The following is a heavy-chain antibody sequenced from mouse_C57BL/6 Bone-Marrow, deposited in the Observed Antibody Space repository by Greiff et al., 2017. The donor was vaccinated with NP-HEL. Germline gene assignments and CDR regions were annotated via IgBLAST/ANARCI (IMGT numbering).Heavy chain of an antibody. CDR1: GYTFTDYE. J-gene: IGHJ3*01. Sequence: QVQLQQPGAELVRPGASVTLSCKASGYTFTDYEMHWVKQTPVHGLEWIGAIDPETGGTAYNQKFKGKAILTADKSSSTAYMELRDLTSEDSAVYYCTRCCLWLFAYWGQGTLVTVSA. CDR2: IDPETGGT. V-gene: IGHV1-15*01. CDR3: TRCCLWLFAY. D-gene: IGHD2-2*01.